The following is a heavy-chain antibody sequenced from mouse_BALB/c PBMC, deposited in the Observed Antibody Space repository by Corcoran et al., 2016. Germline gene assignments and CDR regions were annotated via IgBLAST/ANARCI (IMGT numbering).Heavy chain of an antibody. V-gene: IGHV3-6*02. CDR3: ASGNYWYFDV. Sequence: DVQLQESGPGLVKPSQSLSLTCSVTGYSITSGYYWNWIRQFPGNKLEWMGYISYDGSNNYNPTLKNRISITRDTSKNQFFLKLNYVTTEDTATYYCASGNYWYFDVWGAGTTVTVSS. J-gene: IGHJ1*01. D-gene: IGHD2-1*01. CDR2: ISYDGSN. CDR1: GYSITSGYY.